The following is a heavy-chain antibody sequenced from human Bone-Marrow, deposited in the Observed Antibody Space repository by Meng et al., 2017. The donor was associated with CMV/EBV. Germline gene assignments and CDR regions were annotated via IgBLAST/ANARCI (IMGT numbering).Heavy chain of an antibody. J-gene: IGHJ4*02. CDR1: GYTFTGYY. Sequence: ASVKVSCKASGYTFTGYYMHWVRQAPGQGLEWMGWINPNSGGTNYAQKFQGRVTMTRDTSISTAYMELSRLRSDDTAVYYCAREGVVVPAGSFDNWGQGTLVTVSS. CDR2: INPNSGGT. CDR3: AREGVVVPAGSFDN. D-gene: IGHD2-2*01. V-gene: IGHV1-2*02.